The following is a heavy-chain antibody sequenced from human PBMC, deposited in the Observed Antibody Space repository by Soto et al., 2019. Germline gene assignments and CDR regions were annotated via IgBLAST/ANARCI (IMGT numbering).Heavy chain of an antibody. CDR3: ANFSAIVAFDN. CDR2: IYWDDDK. D-gene: IGHD2-21*01. J-gene: IGHJ4*02. V-gene: IGHV2-5*02. Sequence: SRPKLVSHTQTLTMTCTLAGCSLSTSGVGVGWIRQPPGKALEWLALIYWDDDKRYSPSLKSRLTITKDTSKNQVVLTMTNMDPVDTATYYCANFSAIVAFDNWGQGTLVTVSS. CDR1: GCSLSTSGVG.